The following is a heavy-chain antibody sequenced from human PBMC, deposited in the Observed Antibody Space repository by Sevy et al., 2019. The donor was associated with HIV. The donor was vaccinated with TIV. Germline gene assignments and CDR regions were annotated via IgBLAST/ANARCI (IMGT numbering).Heavy chain of an antibody. V-gene: IGHV3-21*01. CDR2: ISSSSTYI. CDR1: GGSFSGYY. Sequence: ETLSLTCAVYGGSFSGYYWSWVRQAPGKGLEWVSSISSSSTYISYADSVKGRFTISRDNAENSLFLQMNSLRAEDTAVYYCASLYNGFDYWGQGTLVTVSS. CDR3: ASLYNGFDY. J-gene: IGHJ4*02. D-gene: IGHD1-20*01.